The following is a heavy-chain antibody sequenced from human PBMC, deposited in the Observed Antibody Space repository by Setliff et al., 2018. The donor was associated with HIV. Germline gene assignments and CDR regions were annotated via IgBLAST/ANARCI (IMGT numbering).Heavy chain of an antibody. V-gene: IGHV4-4*09. J-gene: IGHJ4*02. CDR1: GGSISSYY. CDR3: ARGRGSSSSWPFDY. CDR2: IYTSGSA. Sequence: ETLSLTCTVSGGSISSYYWSWIRQPPGKGLEWIGYIYTSGSANYSPSLKSRVTISVDTSKNQFSLKLSSVTAADTAVYFCARGRGSSSSWPFDYWGQGTLVTVSS. D-gene: IGHD6-13*01.